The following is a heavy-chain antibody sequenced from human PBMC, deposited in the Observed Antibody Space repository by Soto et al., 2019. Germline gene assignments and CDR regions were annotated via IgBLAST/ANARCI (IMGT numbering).Heavy chain of an antibody. D-gene: IGHD3-22*01. V-gene: IGHV3-23*01. J-gene: IGHJ4*02. CDR3: AKRDSTGYYYFNY. CDR1: GFTFRSYA. Sequence: EVQLLESGGDLVQPGGSLRPSCAASGFTFRSYAMSWVRQPPGKGLEWVSGIGGSSDSTFYAHSVKGRFTISRDNSKDTLYLQMNSLRAEDTAVYYCAKRDSTGYYYFNYWGQGTLVAVSS. CDR2: IGGSSDST.